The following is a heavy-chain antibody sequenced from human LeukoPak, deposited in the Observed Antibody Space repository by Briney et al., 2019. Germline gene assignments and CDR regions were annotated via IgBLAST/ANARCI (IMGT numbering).Heavy chain of an antibody. V-gene: IGHV4-4*02. CDR1: GVSISSSDW. Sequence: PSETLSLTCAVSGVSISSSDWWCWVRQAPGKGLEWIGEIYDTGSTNYNPSLQSRVTLSVDKSKNQFSLTLTSVTAADTAVYYCARDKRPVGSSGCLDCWGQGTLVTVSS. CDR2: IYDTGST. J-gene: IGHJ4*02. CDR3: ARDKRPVGSSGCLDC. D-gene: IGHD6-19*01.